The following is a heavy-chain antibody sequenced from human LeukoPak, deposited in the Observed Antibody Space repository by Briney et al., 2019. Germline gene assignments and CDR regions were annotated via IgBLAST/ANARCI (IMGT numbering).Heavy chain of an antibody. CDR2: IYHSGTT. Sequence: SETLSLTCAVSGASISSSNWWSWVRQPPGKGLEWIGEIYHSGTTNYNPSLKGRVTISVDKSKNQFSLKLSSVTAADTAVYYCARFRSVGRLLVYYFDYWGQGTLVTVSS. D-gene: IGHD2-8*01. J-gene: IGHJ4*02. CDR1: GASISSSNW. CDR3: ARFRSVGRLLVYYFDY. V-gene: IGHV4-4*02.